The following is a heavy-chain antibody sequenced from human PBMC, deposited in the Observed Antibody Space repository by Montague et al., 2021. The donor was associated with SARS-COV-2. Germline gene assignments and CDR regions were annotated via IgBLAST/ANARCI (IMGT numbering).Heavy chain of an antibody. D-gene: IGHD5-12*01. J-gene: IGHJ4*02. CDR1: GFTFNTYW. V-gene: IGHV3-74*03. Sequence: SVRLSCAAFGFTFNTYWMNWVRQEPGKGLVSISRINSDETSISYADSVKGRFTVFRDNTKNILYLQMNSLRVGDTAVYYCAMGWLPDFWGQGTQVTVSS. CDR2: INSDETSI. CDR3: AMGWLPDF.